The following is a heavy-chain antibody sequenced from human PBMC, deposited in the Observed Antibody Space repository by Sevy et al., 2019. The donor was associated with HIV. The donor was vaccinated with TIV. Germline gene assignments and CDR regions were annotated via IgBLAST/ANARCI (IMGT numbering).Heavy chain of an antibody. CDR2: ISYDGSNK. Sequence: GGSLRLSCAASGFTFSSYAMHWVRQAPGKGLEWVAVISYDGSNKYYADSVKGRFTISRDNSKNTLYLQMNSLRAEDMAVYYCARFFNITIFGVVNDYGMDVWGQGTTVTVSS. CDR3: ARFFNITIFGVVNDYGMDV. V-gene: IGHV3-30*04. D-gene: IGHD3-3*01. CDR1: GFTFSSYA. J-gene: IGHJ6*02.